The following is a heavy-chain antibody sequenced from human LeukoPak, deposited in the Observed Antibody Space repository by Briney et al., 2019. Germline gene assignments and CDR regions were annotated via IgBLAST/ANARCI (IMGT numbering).Heavy chain of an antibody. V-gene: IGHV4-59*01. J-gene: IGHJ5*02. CDR1: GGSISSYY. D-gene: IGHD4-17*01. Sequence: SETLSLTCTVSGGSISSYYWSWIRQPPGMGLEWIGYIYYSGSTNYNPSLKSRVTISVDTSKNQFSLKLSSVTAADTAVYYCARIPDYGDYVYWFDPWGQGTLVTVSS. CDR2: IYYSGST. CDR3: ARIPDYGDYVYWFDP.